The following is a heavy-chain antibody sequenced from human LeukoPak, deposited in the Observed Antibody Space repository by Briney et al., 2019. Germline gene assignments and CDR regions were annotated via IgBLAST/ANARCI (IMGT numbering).Heavy chain of an antibody. D-gene: IGHD5-18*01. CDR2: IYSGGST. CDR1: GFTFSSYA. J-gene: IGHJ4*02. CDR3: ARQGYSYGYDY. V-gene: IGHV3-66*04. Sequence: HTGGSLRLSCAASGFTFSSYAMSWVRQAPGKGLEWVSVIYSGGSTYYADSVKGRFTISRDNSKNTLYLQMNSLRAEDTAVYYCARQGYSYGYDYWGQGTLVTVSS.